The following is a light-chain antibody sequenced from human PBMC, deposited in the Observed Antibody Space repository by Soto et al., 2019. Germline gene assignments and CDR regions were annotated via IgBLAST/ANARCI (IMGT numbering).Light chain of an antibody. Sequence: EIVMTQSPATLSVSPGERATLSCRASQSVSSNLAWYQQKPGQAPRLLIYGASTRATGIPARFSGSGSGTEYTLTLSSVQSEDFAVYYCQQYNNWLWTFGQGTKVEIK. CDR2: GAS. J-gene: IGKJ1*01. V-gene: IGKV3-15*01. CDR1: QSVSSN. CDR3: QQYNNWLWT.